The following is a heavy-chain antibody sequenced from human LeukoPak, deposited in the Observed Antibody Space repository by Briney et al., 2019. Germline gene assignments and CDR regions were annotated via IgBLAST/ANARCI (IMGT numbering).Heavy chain of an antibody. D-gene: IGHD2-15*01. Sequence: GRSLRLSCAASGFTFSTYAMNWVRQAPGKGLEWVSTISGSGDTTYYADSVTGRFTISRDNSKNTLFLQMDSLRAEDTAVFYCARYCSRSTCQGSSYYFGMDVWGQGTTVTVSS. V-gene: IGHV3-23*01. CDR2: ISGSGDTT. J-gene: IGHJ6*02. CDR3: ARYCSRSTCQGSSYYFGMDV. CDR1: GFTFSTYA.